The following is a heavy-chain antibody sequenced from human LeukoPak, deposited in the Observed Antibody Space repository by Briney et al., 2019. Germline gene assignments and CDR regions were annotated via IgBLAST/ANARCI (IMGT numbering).Heavy chain of an antibody. Sequence: GASVKVSYKASGYTFTSYDINWVRQATGQGLEWMGWINPNSGATNYAQKFQGRVTMTRDTSISTAYMELSRLTSDDTAIYYCASEGYCSGTSCYIRIAYWGQGTLVTVSS. CDR1: GYTFTSYD. V-gene: IGHV1-2*02. CDR3: ASEGYCSGTSCYIRIAY. D-gene: IGHD2-2*02. J-gene: IGHJ4*02. CDR2: INPNSGAT.